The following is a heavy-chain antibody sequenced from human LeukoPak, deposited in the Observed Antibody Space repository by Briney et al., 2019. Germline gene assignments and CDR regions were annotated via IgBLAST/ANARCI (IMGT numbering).Heavy chain of an antibody. D-gene: IGHD2-8*01. CDR3: AKDGVPPYCTNGVCYPQYAFDI. Sequence: GGSLRLSGAASRFTFNSYAMSWVRQAPGKGLEWVSVIGGSNGITFYVGSVKGRFTISRDNSKDTLYLQMNSLRAEDTAVYYCAKDGVPPYCTNGVCYPQYAFDIWGQGTMVTVSS. CDR2: IGGSNGIT. CDR1: RFTFNSYA. J-gene: IGHJ3*02. V-gene: IGHV3-23*01.